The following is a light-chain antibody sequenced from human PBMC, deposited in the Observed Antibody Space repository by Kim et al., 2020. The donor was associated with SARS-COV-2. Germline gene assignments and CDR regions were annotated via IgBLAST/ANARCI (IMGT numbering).Light chain of an antibody. CDR1: SHNIGAGYD. CDR2: GNS. CDR3: QSYDSSLSGWV. Sequence: QRVTVSCTGSSHNIGAGYDVNWYQQLPGTAPKLLIYGNSNRPSGVPDRFSGSKSGTSASLAITGLQAEDEADYYCQSYDSSLSGWVFGGGTKLTVL. J-gene: IGLJ3*02. V-gene: IGLV1-40*01.